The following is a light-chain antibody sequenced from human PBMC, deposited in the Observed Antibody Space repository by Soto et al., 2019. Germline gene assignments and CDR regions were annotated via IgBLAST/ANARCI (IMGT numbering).Light chain of an antibody. V-gene: IGKV2-28*01. CDR2: LGS. J-gene: IGKJ1*01. Sequence: IVLTQSPLSLPVTPGEPASISCRSSQSLLHSNGYNYLDWYLQKPGQSPQLLIYLGSNRASGVPDRFSGSGSGTDFTLKISRVKAEDVGVYYCMQALQTHRTFGQGTKVDIK. CDR3: MQALQTHRT. CDR1: QSLLHSNGYNY.